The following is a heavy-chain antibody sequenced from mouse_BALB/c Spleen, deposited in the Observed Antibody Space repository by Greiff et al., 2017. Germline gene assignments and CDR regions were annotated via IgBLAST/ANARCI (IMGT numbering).Heavy chain of an antibody. V-gene: IGHV5-4*02. CDR1: GFTFSDYY. CDR2: ISDGGSYT. CDR3: ARSNWGDY. D-gene: IGHD4-1*01. J-gene: IGHJ2*01. Sequence: EVKLVESGGGLVKPGGSLKLSCAASGFTFSDYYMYWVRQTPEKRLEWVATISDGGSYTYYPDSVKGRFTISRDNAKNNLYLQMSSLKSEDTAMYYCARSNWGDYWGQGTTLTVSS.